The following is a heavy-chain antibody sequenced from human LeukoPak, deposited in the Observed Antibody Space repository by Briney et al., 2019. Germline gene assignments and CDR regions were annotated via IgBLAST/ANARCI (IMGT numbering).Heavy chain of an antibody. D-gene: IGHD1-26*01. V-gene: IGHV3-7*01. CDR3: AREVGTPQAFDI. CDR2: INQDGSDK. J-gene: IGHJ3*02. Sequence: PGGSLRLSCATSRFIFSSYWMTWVRRTPGKGLEWVASINQDGSDKYYVDSVKGRFTISRDNAKKSLYLEMSSLRAEDTAVYYCAREVGTPQAFDIWGQGTMVTVSS. CDR1: RFIFSSYW.